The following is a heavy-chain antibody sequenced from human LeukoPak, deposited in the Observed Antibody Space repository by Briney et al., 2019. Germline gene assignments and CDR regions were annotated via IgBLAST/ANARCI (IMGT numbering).Heavy chain of an antibody. CDR3: ARYIAVAADAFDY. CDR2: ISDSGDRT. J-gene: IGHJ4*02. V-gene: IGHV3-23*01. D-gene: IGHD6-19*01. CDR1: GFTFSSYA. Sequence: GGSLRLSCAASGFTFSSYAMSWVRQAPGKGLEWVSGISDSGDRTQYADSVKGRFTISRDNAKNSLYLQMNSLRAEDTAVYYCARYIAVAADAFDYWGQGTLVTVSS.